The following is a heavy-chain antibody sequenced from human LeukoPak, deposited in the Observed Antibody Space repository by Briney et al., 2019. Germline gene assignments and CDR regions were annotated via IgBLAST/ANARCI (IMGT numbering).Heavy chain of an antibody. J-gene: IGHJ4*02. Sequence: GGSLRLSCAASGLTFSSYSMNWVRQAPGKGLEWVSSISSSSSYIYYADSVKGRFTISRDNAKNSLYLQMNSLRAEDTAVYYCAKQRTGSCYSCFDYWGQGTLVTVSS. CDR2: ISSSSSYI. V-gene: IGHV3-21*01. D-gene: IGHD2-15*01. CDR3: AKQRTGSCYSCFDY. CDR1: GLTFSSYS.